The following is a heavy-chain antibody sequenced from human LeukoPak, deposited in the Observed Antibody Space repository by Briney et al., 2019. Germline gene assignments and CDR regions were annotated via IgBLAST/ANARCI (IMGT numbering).Heavy chain of an antibody. D-gene: IGHD3-16*01. CDR3: ARSGGGGFFY. J-gene: IGHJ4*02. Sequence: GEALKISFRGSGYSFTNYWIGWVRPIPGKGLEWMGIIYPGDSDTRYSPSFQGQVSISADTTPRTAYLWWSRLKASDTCMCFCARSGGGGFFYWGEGNLVTVSS. CDR1: GYSFTNYW. V-gene: IGHV5-51*01. CDR2: IYPGDSDT.